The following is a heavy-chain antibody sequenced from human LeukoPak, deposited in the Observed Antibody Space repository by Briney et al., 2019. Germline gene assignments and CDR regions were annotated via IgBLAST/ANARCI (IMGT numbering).Heavy chain of an antibody. CDR3: ARQTECYGGSGYPHC. J-gene: IGHJ4*02. CDR1: GGSNSSGSYY. Sequence: SETLSLNCPVSGGSNSSGSYYWGWIPQPPGKGLEWIERISYSGSTYYNPSLTSRDTTFEDASTNQPSLKLSSVTAPAPAVYYSARQTECYGGSGYPHCWGQGTLVTVSS. D-gene: IGHD3-22*01. CDR2: ISYSGST. V-gene: IGHV4-39*01.